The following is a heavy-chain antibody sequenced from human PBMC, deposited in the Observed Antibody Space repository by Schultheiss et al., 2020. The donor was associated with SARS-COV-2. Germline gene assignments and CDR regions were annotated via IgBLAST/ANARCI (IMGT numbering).Heavy chain of an antibody. V-gene: IGHV4-39*07. CDR3: AKRGGSYTPLAFDI. D-gene: IGHD1-26*01. CDR1: GGSISNNGPY. CDR2: IHYRGST. J-gene: IGHJ3*02. Sequence: SETLSLTCTVSGGSISNNGPYWGWIRQPPGKGLEWIGSIHYRGSTYYNPSLKSRVSLSLDMSKNRFSLNLNSVTAADTAVYYCAKRGGSYTPLAFDIWGQGTMVTVSS.